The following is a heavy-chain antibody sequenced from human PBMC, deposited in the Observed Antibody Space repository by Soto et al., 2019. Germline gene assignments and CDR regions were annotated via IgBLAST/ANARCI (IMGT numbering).Heavy chain of an antibody. D-gene: IGHD3-22*01. J-gene: IGHJ4*02. CDR2: IWYDGSNK. Sequence: QVQLVESGGGVVQPGRSLRLSCAASGFTFNSYGMHWVRQAPGKGLEWVAVIWYDGSNKYYADSVKGRFTISRDNSKNTLYLQMNSLRAEDTAVYYCARDPYYYDSSGYYVDYWGQGTLVTVSS. V-gene: IGHV3-33*01. CDR1: GFTFNSYG. CDR3: ARDPYYYDSSGYYVDY.